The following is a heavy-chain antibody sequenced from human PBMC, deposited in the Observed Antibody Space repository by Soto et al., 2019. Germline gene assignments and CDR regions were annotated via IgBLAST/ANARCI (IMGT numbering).Heavy chain of an antibody. CDR1: GYTFTSYY. Sequence: GASVKVSCKASGYTFTSYYMHWVRQAPGQGLEWMGIINPSGGSTSYAQKFQGRVTMTRDTSTSTVYMELSSLRSEDTAVYYCASTYDRHSSSWSFTPPYWGQGTLVTVSS. V-gene: IGHV1-46*01. J-gene: IGHJ4*02. CDR3: ASTYDRHSSSWSFTPPY. CDR2: INPSGGST. D-gene: IGHD6-13*01.